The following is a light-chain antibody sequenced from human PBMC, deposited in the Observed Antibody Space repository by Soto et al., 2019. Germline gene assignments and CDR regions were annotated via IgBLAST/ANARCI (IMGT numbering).Light chain of an antibody. Sequence: EIVMTQSPATLSVSPGERATLSCRASQSVSSNLAWYQQKPGQAPRLLIYDASNRATGIPARFSGSGSGTDFTLTISSLEPEDFAVYYCQQRSNWRGTFGQGTRLEIK. CDR3: QQRSNWRGT. CDR1: QSVSSN. J-gene: IGKJ5*01. CDR2: DAS. V-gene: IGKV3-11*01.